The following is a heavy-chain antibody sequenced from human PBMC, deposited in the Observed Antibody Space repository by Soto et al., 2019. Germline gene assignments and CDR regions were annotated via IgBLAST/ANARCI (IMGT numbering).Heavy chain of an antibody. CDR2: IYYSGST. D-gene: IGHD6-25*01. J-gene: IGHJ5*02. V-gene: IGHV4-39*01. CDR3: ARHRPRPFDP. CDR1: GGSISGSSYS. Sequence: QLQLQESGPGLVKPSETLSLICTVSGGSISGSSYSWGWIRQPPGKGLEWIGSIYYSGSTYYNPSLKSRVTISVDTSKNQFSLKLSSVTAADTAVYYCARHRPRPFDPWGQGTLVTVSS.